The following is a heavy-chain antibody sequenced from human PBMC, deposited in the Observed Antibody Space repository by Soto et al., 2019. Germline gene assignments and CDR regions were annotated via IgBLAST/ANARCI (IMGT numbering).Heavy chain of an antibody. CDR3: ARVVHQGYYGMDV. CDR2: IYYSGST. Sequence: SETLSLTCTVSGDSISSGDYYWSWIRQPPGKGLEWIGCIYYSGSTYYNPSLKSRVTISVDTSKNQFSLKLSSVTAADTAVYYCARVVHQGYYGMDVWGQGTTVTVS. J-gene: IGHJ6*02. V-gene: IGHV4-30-4*01. CDR1: GDSISSGDYY. D-gene: IGHD1-1*01.